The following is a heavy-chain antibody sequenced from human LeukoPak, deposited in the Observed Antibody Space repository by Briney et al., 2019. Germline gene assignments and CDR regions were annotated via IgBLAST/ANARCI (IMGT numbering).Heavy chain of an antibody. CDR2: IKQDGGQI. CDR1: GFTFSSYG. V-gene: IGHV3-7*01. D-gene: IGHD4-17*01. Sequence: GGSLRLSCAASGFTFSSYGMHWVRQAPGKGLEWVANIKQDGGQIYYLESVKGRFTVSRDNAKNSLYLQMNSPRAEDTAVYYCARLGARQMLEYWGQGTLVTVSS. J-gene: IGHJ4*02. CDR3: ARLGARQMLEY.